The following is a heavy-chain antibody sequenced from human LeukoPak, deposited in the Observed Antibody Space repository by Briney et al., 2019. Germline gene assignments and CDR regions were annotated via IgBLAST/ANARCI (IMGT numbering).Heavy chain of an antibody. CDR3: AKGRGFRVWDPWDN. Sequence: GGSLRLSCAASGFTFSNYAMYWVRQAPGKGLEWVLGVSDSGDGTHYADSVKGRFTISRDNSKNTLYLQMDNLSGEDTAVYYCAKGRGFRVWDPWDNWGQGTLITVSS. D-gene: IGHD3-16*01. J-gene: IGHJ4*02. CDR2: VSDSGDGT. V-gene: IGHV3-23*01. CDR1: GFTFSNYA.